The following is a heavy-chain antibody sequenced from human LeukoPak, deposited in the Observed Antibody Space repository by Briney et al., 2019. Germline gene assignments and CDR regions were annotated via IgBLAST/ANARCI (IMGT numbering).Heavy chain of an antibody. CDR1: GFIFSDFG. D-gene: IGHD2-8*02. J-gene: IGHJ4*02. Sequence: KPGESLRLSCVASGFIFSDFGMNWVRQVPGKGLEWVAFISSRGTSTFYADSVKGRFTISRDTAKKSLDLQMTSLRADDTAAYYCVRGTDCSATTCYPLSAFDYWGQGTLLTVSS. V-gene: IGHV3-21*04. CDR3: VRGTDCSATTCYPLSAFDY. CDR2: ISSRGTST.